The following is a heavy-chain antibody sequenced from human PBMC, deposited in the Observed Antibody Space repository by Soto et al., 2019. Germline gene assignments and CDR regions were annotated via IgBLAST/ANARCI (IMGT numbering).Heavy chain of an antibody. CDR1: GGSISSYY. CDR2: IYYSGST. D-gene: IGHD3-10*01. Sequence: PSETLSLTCTVSGGSISSYYWSWIRQPPGKGLEWIGYIYYSGSTNYNPSLKSRVTISVDTSKNQFSLKLSSVTAADTAVYYCARGSALLWFGEFPNWFDPWGQGTLVTSPQ. J-gene: IGHJ5*02. CDR3: ARGSALLWFGEFPNWFDP. V-gene: IGHV4-59*01.